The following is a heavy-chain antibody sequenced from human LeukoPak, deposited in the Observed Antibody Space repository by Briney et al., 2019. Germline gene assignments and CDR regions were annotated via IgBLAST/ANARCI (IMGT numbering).Heavy chain of an antibody. D-gene: IGHD1-1*01. CDR3: AKGLERESRLDS. V-gene: IGHV3-23*01. J-gene: IGHJ4*02. Sequence: GGSLRLSCAASGLTVSSNSMSWVRQAPGQGLEWVSGIRNSDGMTYYADSVRGRFTISTDNSRNTLYLQMNTLRAEDTALYYCAKGLERESRLDSWGQGTLVTVSS. CDR2: IRNSDGMT. CDR1: GLTVSSNS.